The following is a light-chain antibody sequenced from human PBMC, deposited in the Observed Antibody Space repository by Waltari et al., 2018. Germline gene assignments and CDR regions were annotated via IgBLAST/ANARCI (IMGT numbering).Light chain of an antibody. CDR3: QQYNSYSLT. CDR1: QSISSW. V-gene: IGKV1-5*03. J-gene: IGKJ3*01. CDR2: KAS. Sequence: DIQMTQSPSTLSASVGDRVTITCRASQSISSWLAWYQQKPGKAPKLLFYKASSLESGVPSRFSGSGSGTECTLTISSLQPDDFATYYCQQYNSYSLTFGLGPKWISN.